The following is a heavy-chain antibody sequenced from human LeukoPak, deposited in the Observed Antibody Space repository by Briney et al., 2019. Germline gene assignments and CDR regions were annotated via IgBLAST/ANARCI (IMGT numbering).Heavy chain of an antibody. J-gene: IGHJ4*02. CDR3: AKPYSGSYYFDY. Sequence: GGSLRLSCAASGFTFSSSAVSWVRQVPGKGLEWVSGISASGGSTYYADSVKGRFTTSRDNSKNKVYLQMSSLRAEDAAVYYCAKPYSGSYYFDYWGQGTLVTVSS. D-gene: IGHD1-26*01. CDR1: GFTFSSSA. CDR2: ISASGGST. V-gene: IGHV3-23*01.